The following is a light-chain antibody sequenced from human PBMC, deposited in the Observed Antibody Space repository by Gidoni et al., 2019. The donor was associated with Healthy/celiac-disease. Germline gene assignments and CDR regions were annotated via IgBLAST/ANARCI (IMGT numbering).Light chain of an antibody. Sequence: EVVLTQSPGTLSLSPGERATLSCSASQSVSSIYLAWYQQKPGQAPRLLIYGESSRATGIPDRFSGSGSGTDFTLTISRLEPEDFAVYYCQQYGSSRYSFXXXTKLEIK. CDR2: GES. J-gene: IGKJ2*03. V-gene: IGKV3-20*01. CDR1: QSVSSIY. CDR3: QQYGSSRYS.